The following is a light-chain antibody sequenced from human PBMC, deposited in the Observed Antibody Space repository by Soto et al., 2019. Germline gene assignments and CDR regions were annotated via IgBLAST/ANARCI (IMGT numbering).Light chain of an antibody. CDR2: DAS. Sequence: EIVLTQSPATLSLSPGERATLSCRASRSINNYLAWYQQRPGQVPRLLFYDASNRATGIPARLNGSGSGTDFTLTITALEPDDFAVYYCQKRSNWHPGITFGKGTKLEIK. V-gene: IGKV3D-11*02. CDR1: RSINNY. J-gene: IGKJ2*01. CDR3: QKRSNWHPGIT.